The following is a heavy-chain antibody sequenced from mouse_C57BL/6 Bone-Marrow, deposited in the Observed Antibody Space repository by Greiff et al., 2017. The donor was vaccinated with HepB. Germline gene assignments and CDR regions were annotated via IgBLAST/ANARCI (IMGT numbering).Heavy chain of an antibody. Sequence: VKLMESGAELARPGASVKLSCKASGYTFTSYGISWVKQRTGQGLEWIGEIYPRSGNTYYNEKFKGKATLTADKSSSTAYMELRSLTSEDSAVYFCARSTMVTFVYGGQGTTLTVSS. CDR1: GYTFTSYG. CDR2: IYPRSGNT. V-gene: IGHV1-81*01. J-gene: IGHJ2*01. CDR3: ARSTMVTFVY. D-gene: IGHD2-2*01.